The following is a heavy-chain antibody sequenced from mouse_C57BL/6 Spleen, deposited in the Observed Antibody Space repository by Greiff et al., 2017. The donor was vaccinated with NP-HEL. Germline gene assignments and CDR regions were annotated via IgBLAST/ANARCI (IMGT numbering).Heavy chain of an antibody. D-gene: IGHD1-1*01. J-gene: IGHJ4*01. CDR3: ARSYYGSSYGMGYAMDY. Sequence: VQLQQSGAELVKPGASVKLSCKASGYTFTSYWMHWVKQRPGRGLEWIGRIDPNSGGTKYNEKFKSKATLTVDKPSSTAYMQLSSLTSEDSAVYYGARSYYGSSYGMGYAMDYWGQGTSVTVSS. CDR2: IDPNSGGT. CDR1: GYTFTSYW. V-gene: IGHV1-72*01.